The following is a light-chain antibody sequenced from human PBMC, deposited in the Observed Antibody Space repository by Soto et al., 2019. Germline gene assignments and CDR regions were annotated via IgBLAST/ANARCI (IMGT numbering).Light chain of an antibody. Sequence: EIVLTQSPATLSLSPGEGATLSCRASHSVASTYLAWYQQKPGLAPRLIIYGASNRASGTPDRFSGGGSGTVLALTISRLEREDFAGYYCQQYGSSSFTFRQGTKLEIK. V-gene: IGKV3-20*01. CDR1: HSVASTY. CDR3: QQYGSSSFT. CDR2: GAS. J-gene: IGKJ2*01.